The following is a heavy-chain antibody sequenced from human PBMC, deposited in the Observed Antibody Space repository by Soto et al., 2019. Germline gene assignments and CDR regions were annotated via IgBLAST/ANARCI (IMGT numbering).Heavy chain of an antibody. CDR2: ISAYNGNT. CDR1: GYTFTSYG. J-gene: IGHJ4*02. Sequence: QVQLVQSGAEVKKPGASVKVSCKASGYTFTSYGISWVRQAPGQGLEWMGWISAYNGNTNYAQKLQGRVTMTTDTATSTAYMELRSLRSADTAVYYCARDGKLKITIFGVVMPQSRNFYYWGQGTLVTVSS. D-gene: IGHD3-3*01. CDR3: ARDGKLKITIFGVVMPQSRNFYY. V-gene: IGHV1-18*01.